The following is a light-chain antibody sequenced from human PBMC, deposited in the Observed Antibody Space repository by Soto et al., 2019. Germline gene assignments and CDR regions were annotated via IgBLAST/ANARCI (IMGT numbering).Light chain of an antibody. CDR3: QHYNSYSEA. Sequence: DIQMAQSPSSLCGSVVDIVTFTSRASQTISSWLAWYQQKPGKAPKLLIYKASTLKSGVPSRFSGSGSGTEFTLTISSLQPDDFATYYCQHYNSYSEAFGQGTKV. V-gene: IGKV1-5*03. J-gene: IGKJ1*01. CDR1: QTISSW. CDR2: KAS.